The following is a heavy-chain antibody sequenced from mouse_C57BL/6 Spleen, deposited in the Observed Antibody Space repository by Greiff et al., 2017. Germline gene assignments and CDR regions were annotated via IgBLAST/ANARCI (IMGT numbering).Heavy chain of an antibody. CDR3: AREGAYYSNYGGAMDY. Sequence: VQLQQPGTELVKPGASVKLSCKASGYTFTSYWMHWVKQRPGQGLEWIGNINPSNGGTNYNEKFKSKATLTVDKSSSTAYMQLSSLTSEDSAVYYCAREGAYYSNYGGAMDYWGQGTSVTVSS. D-gene: IGHD2-5*01. CDR1: GYTFTSYW. CDR2: INPSNGGT. V-gene: IGHV1-53*01. J-gene: IGHJ4*01.